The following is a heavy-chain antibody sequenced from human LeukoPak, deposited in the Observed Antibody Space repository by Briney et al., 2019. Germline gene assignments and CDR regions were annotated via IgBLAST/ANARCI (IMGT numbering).Heavy chain of an antibody. CDR3: ARGEYYYDSSGYYEGYFDY. CDR1: GFTFDDYG. J-gene: IGHJ4*02. V-gene: IGHV3-20*04. Sequence: GGSLRLSCAASGFTFDDYGMSWVSQAPGKGLEWVSGINWNGGSTGYADSVKGRFTISRDNAKNSLYLQMNSLRAEDTALYYCARGEYYYDSSGYYEGYFDYWGQGTLVTVSS. D-gene: IGHD3-22*01. CDR2: INWNGGST.